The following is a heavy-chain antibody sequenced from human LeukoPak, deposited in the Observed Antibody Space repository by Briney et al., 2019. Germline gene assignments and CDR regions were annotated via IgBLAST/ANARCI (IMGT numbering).Heavy chain of an antibody. CDR1: GFTFSSSA. J-gene: IGHJ6*03. V-gene: IGHV3-23*01. CDR3: AKLGSSSWYVEYYYMDV. Sequence: GGSLRLSCIASGFTFSSSAMSWVRQAPGKGLEWVSDINGSGGRTYYADSVKGRFTISRDNSKNTLYLQMNSLRAEDTAVYYCAKLGSSSWYVEYYYMDVWGKGTTVTVSS. D-gene: IGHD6-13*01. CDR2: INGSGGRT.